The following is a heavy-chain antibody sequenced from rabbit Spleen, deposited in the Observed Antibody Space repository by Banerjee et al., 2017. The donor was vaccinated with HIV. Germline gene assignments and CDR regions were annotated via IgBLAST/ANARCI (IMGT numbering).Heavy chain of an antibody. Sequence: QSLEESGGDLVKPGASLTLTCTASGFSFNYNDYMCWVRQAPGRGLEWIACIAVGSGHFTYSASWATGRFTISKTSSTTVTLQVTSLTAADTATYFCSRYNVGGVANYVNVNDFNLWGPGTLVTVS. D-gene: IGHD5-1*01. CDR3: SRYNVGGVANYVNVNDFNL. CDR2: IAVGSGHFT. V-gene: IGHV1S40*01. J-gene: IGHJ4*01. CDR1: GFSFNYNDY.